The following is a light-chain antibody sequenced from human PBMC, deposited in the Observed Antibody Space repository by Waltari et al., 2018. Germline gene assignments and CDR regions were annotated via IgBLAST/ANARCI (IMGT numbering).Light chain of an antibody. CDR3: QQYKSPTWT. CDR1: QSISGW. CDR2: KAS. J-gene: IGKJ1*01. V-gene: IGKV1-5*03. Sequence: DIQMTQSPSTLSAFVGDRVTITCRASQSISGWLAWYQQKPGNAPNPPIFKASTLESGVPSRFSGSGSGTEFTLTINSLQPDDFATYYCQQYKSPTWTFGQGTKVEIK.